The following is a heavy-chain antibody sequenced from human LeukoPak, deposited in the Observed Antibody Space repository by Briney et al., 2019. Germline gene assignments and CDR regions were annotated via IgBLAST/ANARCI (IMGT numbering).Heavy chain of an antibody. D-gene: IGHD3-9*01. Sequence: ASVKVSCKASGYTFTSYYMHWVRQAPGQGLEWMGLNNPTGDSTGYAQKFQGRVTMTRNTSISTAYMELSSLRSEDTAVYYCARTELRYFDWLFSVAFDIWGQGTMVTVSS. V-gene: IGHV1-46*01. CDR2: NNPTGDST. CDR3: ARTELRYFDWLFSVAFDI. CDR1: GYTFTSYY. J-gene: IGHJ3*02.